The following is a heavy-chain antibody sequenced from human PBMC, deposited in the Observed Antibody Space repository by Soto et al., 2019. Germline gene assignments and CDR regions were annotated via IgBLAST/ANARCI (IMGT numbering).Heavy chain of an antibody. Sequence: GGSLRLSCAASGFTFSSYAMSWVRQAPGKGLEWVSAISGSGGSTYYADSVKGRFTISRDNSKNTLYLQMNSLRAEDTAVYYCAKDSWVTMIVVVTGGFEPWGQGTLVTVSS. J-gene: IGHJ5*02. D-gene: IGHD3-22*01. CDR1: GFTFSSYA. CDR2: ISGSGGST. V-gene: IGHV3-23*01. CDR3: AKDSWVTMIVVVTGGFEP.